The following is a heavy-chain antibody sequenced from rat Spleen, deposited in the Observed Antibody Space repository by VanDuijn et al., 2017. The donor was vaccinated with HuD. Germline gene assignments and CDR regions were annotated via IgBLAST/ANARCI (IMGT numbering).Heavy chain of an antibody. CDR3: ARHTRVYFFAY. Sequence: EVQLVESGGGLVQPGRSLKLSCAASGFTFNNYVMAWVRQTPKKGLEWVATIIYDDSTTYYRDSVRGRFTISSDNAKTTLYLQMDSLRSEDTATYYCARHTRVYFFAYWGQGTLVTVSS. J-gene: IGHJ3*01. CDR2: IIYDDSTT. CDR1: GFTFNNYV. D-gene: IGHD1-4*01. V-gene: IGHV5-7*01.